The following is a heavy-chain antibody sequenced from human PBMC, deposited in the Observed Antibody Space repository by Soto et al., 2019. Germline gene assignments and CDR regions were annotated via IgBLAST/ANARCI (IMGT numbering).Heavy chain of an antibody. CDR2: IIPILDIP. D-gene: IGHD6-13*01. J-gene: IGHJ4*02. Sequence: QVQLVQSGAEVKKPGSSVKVSCKASGDTFSSYTINWVRQAPGQGLEWMGRIIPILDIPNYAQKFQGRVTXTXDXXTGTAYMELSSLRSADTAVYYCARGPALAAASFDYWGQGTLVTVSS. CDR1: GDTFSSYT. V-gene: IGHV1-69*02. CDR3: ARGPALAAASFDY.